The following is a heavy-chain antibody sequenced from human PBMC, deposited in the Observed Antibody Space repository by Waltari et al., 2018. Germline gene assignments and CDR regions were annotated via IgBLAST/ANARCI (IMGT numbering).Heavy chain of an antibody. CDR2: INPKSGDT. Sequence: VQLVQSGAEVKKSGASVKVSCHASGYTFTDFFIHWVQQAPGQGLEWMGRINPKSGDTSYAQRFQGRVTMTGDTSISTAYMEVTGLRSDDTAIYYCARSGGGTTSFGVAEWGQGSLVTVSS. J-gene: IGHJ4*02. CDR3: ARSGGGTTSFGVAE. V-gene: IGHV1-2*06. CDR1: GYTFTDFF. D-gene: IGHD3-3*01.